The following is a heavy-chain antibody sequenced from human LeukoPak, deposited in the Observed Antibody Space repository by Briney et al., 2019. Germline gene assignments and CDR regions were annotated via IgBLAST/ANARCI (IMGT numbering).Heavy chain of an antibody. Sequence: GGSLRPSCAASGFTFSDYYMSWIRQAPGKGLEWVSYIRSSSSYTKYADSVKGRFTISRDNAKNSLYLQMNSLRAEDTAVYYCARGYCSSSSCPLNDYWGQGTLVTVSS. D-gene: IGHD2-2*01. CDR1: GFTFSDYY. CDR3: ARGYCSSSSCPLNDY. V-gene: IGHV3-11*05. CDR2: IRSSSSYT. J-gene: IGHJ4*02.